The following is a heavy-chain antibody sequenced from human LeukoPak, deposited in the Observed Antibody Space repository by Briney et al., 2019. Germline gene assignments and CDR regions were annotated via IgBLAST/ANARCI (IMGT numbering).Heavy chain of an antibody. V-gene: IGHV3-20*04. D-gene: IGHD6-19*01. CDR3: ARRQAVADLSVFDY. J-gene: IGHJ4*02. CDR1: GFTFDDYG. CDR2: INWDGSST. Sequence: PGGSLRLSCAASGFTFDDYGMSWVRQAPGKGLEWVSGINWDGSSTGYADSVKGRFTISRDNAKNPLYLQMNSLRAEDTALYYCARRQAVADLSVFDYWGQGTLVTVSS.